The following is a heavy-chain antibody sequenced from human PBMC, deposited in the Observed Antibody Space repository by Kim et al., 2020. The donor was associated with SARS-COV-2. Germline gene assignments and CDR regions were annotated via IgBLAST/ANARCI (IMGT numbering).Heavy chain of an antibody. V-gene: IGHV3-64*01. D-gene: IGHD6-13*01. CDR3: ARRGELPGYSTYWPPFDY. J-gene: IGHJ4*02. CDR1: GFTFSSYA. Sequence: GGSLRLSCAASGFTFSSYAMHWVHQAPGKGLEYVSAISSNGGSTYYANSVKGRFTISRDNSKNTLYLQMGSLRAEDMAVYYYARRGELPGYSTYWPPFDYWGQGTLVTVSS. CDR2: ISSNGGST.